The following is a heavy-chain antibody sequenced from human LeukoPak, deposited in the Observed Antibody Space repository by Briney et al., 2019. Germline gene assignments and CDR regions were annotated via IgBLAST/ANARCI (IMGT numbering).Heavy chain of an antibody. CDR2: INWNSDSI. D-gene: IGHD2-15*01. J-gene: IGHJ4*02. CDR1: GFTFNDYA. V-gene: IGHV3-9*01. CDR3: ATLYGGQRADGY. Sequence: GGSLRLSCAASGFTFNDYAMYWVRQAPGKGLEWVSGINWNSDSIGYADSVKGRFTISRDNAKYSLYLQMNSLRIEDTAVYYCATLYGGQRADGYWGQGTLVTVSS.